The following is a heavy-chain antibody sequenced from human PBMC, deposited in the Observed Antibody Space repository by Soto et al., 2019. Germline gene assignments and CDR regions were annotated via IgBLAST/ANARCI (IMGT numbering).Heavy chain of an antibody. Sequence: QVQLVQSGAEVKKPGSSVKVSCKASGATFSSYAISWVRQAPGQGLEWMGGIIPIFGTANYAQKFQGRVTITADECTSTAYMELSSLRSEDTAVYYCARDKVGYYDSSGYYRVSVPPDYYYGMDVWGQGTTVTVSS. V-gene: IGHV1-69*01. D-gene: IGHD3-22*01. CDR3: ARDKVGYYDSSGYYRVSVPPDYYYGMDV. J-gene: IGHJ6*02. CDR1: GATFSSYA. CDR2: IIPIFGTA.